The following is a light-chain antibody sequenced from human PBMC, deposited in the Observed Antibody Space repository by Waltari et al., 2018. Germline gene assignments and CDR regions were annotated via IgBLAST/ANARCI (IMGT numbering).Light chain of an antibody. CDR2: EVN. Sequence: QSALTQPPSASGSPGQSVTISCTGTTSDVGGYNYVSWYQQHPGKAPKLVIYEVNSRPSGVPDRFSGSKSGNPASLTVSGLQAEDEANYYCSSYAGSNNLGVFGGGTKLTVL. J-gene: IGLJ3*02. V-gene: IGLV2-8*01. CDR3: SSYAGSNNLGV. CDR1: TSDVGGYNY.